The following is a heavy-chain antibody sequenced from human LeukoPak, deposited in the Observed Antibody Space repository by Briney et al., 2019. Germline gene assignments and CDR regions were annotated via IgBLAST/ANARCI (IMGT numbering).Heavy chain of an antibody. CDR3: TLGGAAAAADAFDI. CDR2: IIPIFGTA. CDR1: GGTFSSYA. V-gene: IGHV1-69*13. J-gene: IGHJ3*02. D-gene: IGHD6-13*01. Sequence: GASVKVSCKASGGTFSSYAISWVRQAPGQGLEWMGGIIPIFGTANYAQKFQGRVTITADESMSTAYMELSSLRSEDTAVYYCTLGGAAAAADAFDIWGQGTMVTVSS.